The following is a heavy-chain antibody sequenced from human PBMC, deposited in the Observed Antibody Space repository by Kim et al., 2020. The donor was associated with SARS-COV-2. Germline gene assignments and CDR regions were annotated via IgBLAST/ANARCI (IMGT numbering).Heavy chain of an antibody. D-gene: IGHD3-22*01. J-gene: IGHJ4*02. Sequence: SETLSLTCTVSGGLISSYYWSWIRQTPGKGLEWIGYVHYSGSTNYNPSLRRRVAMFVDTSKNQFSRQLTSVTAADTAPYYCARHQHYYDNSTFDYWGQGNLTTVSS. V-gene: IGHV4-59*08. CDR1: GGLISSYY. CDR3: ARHQHYYDNSTFDY. CDR2: VHYSGST.